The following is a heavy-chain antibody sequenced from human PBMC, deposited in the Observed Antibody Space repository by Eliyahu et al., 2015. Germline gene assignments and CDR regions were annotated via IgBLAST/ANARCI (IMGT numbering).Heavy chain of an antibody. J-gene: IGHJ4*02. Sequence: QVQLVESGGGVVQPGRSLXLSCAASGFXFSNFAMHWVRQAPGKGLEWVAIILHDGSSKYHTDSVKGRFTISRDLSKNTLYLQMNSLRGEDTAVYYCARDVRLAGQVFFDYWGQGTLVTVSS. CDR1: GFXFSNFA. D-gene: IGHD6-19*01. CDR3: ARDVRLAGQVFFDY. V-gene: IGHV3-30-3*01. CDR2: ILHDGSSK.